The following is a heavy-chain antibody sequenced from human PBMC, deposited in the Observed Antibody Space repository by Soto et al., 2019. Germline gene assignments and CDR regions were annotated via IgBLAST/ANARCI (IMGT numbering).Heavy chain of an antibody. D-gene: IGHD7-27*01. CDR3: ARDGMGTIVGGMDV. V-gene: IGHV1-24*01. CDR1: GYTLTELS. J-gene: IGHJ6*02. CDR2: FDPEDGET. Sequence: ASVKVSCKVSGYTLTELSMHWVRQAPGKGLEWMGGFDPEDGETIYAQKFQGRVTITRDTSASTAYMELSSLRSEDTAVYYCARDGMGTIVGGMDVWGQGTTVTVSS.